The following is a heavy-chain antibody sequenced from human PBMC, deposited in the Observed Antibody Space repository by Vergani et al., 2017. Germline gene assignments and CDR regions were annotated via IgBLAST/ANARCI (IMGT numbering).Heavy chain of an antibody. CDR3: AGAKRDRLAVGATDA. V-gene: IGHV7-4-1*01. CDR2: INPTTGNP. D-gene: IGHD6-19*01. J-gene: IGHJ5*02. CDR1: GYSFNNYA. Sequence: QEQLVQSGSEFKKPGASVKVSCKASGYSFNNYAIHWVRQAPGQGLEWMGWINPTTGNPTYARAFTGRFVFSLDTSISTAYLQIGSLKAEDTAVYFCAGAKRDRLAVGATDAWGQGTLLTVSS.